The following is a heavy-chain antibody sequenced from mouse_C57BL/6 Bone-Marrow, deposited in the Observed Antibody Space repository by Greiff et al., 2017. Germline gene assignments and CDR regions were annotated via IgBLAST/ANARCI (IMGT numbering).Heavy chain of an antibody. CDR2: LNSDGGST. V-gene: IGHV5-2*03. CDR3: ARGPVARRNFDY. Sequence: VKLVESGGGLVQPGESLTLSCESNEYEFPSHDMSWVRKTPEKKLELVAALNSDGGSTYYPDTMEKRFIISRYNTKKPLYLQMSSLRSEDTALYYCARGPVARRNFDYWGQGTTLTVSS. D-gene: IGHD1-1*01. J-gene: IGHJ2*01. CDR1: EYEFPSHD.